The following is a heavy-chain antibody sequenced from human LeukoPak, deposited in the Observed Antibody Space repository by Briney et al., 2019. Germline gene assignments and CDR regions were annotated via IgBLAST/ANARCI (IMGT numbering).Heavy chain of an antibody. CDR2: SSAYNGIT. J-gene: IGHJ4*02. CDR1: GYTFTSYG. D-gene: IGHD6-13*01. V-gene: IGHV1-18*01. CDR3: ARGIAAAGDFDY. Sequence: ASVKVSCKASGYTFTSYGIAWVRQAPGQGLEWMGWSSAYNGITSYAQKLQGRVTMTTDTSTSTAYMELRSLRSDDTAVYYCARGIAAAGDFDYWGQGTLVTVSS.